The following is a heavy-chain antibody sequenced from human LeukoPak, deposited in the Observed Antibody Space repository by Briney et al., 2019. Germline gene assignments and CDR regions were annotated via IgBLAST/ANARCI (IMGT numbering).Heavy chain of an antibody. J-gene: IGHJ4*02. D-gene: IGHD6-25*01. CDR2: IKDDGSHT. Sequence: GGSLRLSCAASGFTFSSHWMPWVRQAPGKGLVWVSRIKDDGSHTNYADSVKGRFTISRDNAKNTLSVQMNSLRAEDTAVYYCARGSGIITGIDEWGQGTLVTVSS. CDR1: GFTFSSHW. V-gene: IGHV3-74*01. CDR3: ARGSGIITGIDE.